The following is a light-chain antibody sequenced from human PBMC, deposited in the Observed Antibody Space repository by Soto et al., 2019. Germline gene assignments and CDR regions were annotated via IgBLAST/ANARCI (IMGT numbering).Light chain of an antibody. J-gene: IGKJ3*01. CDR1: QGISNY. CDR3: QKYNSAPFT. CDR2: AAS. Sequence: DIQMTQSPSSLSASVGDRVTITCRASQGISNYLAWYQQKPGKVPKLLIYAASTLQSGAPSRFSGSGSGTDFTLTISSLPPEDVAAYYGQKYNSAPFTFGPGTKVDIK. V-gene: IGKV1-27*01.